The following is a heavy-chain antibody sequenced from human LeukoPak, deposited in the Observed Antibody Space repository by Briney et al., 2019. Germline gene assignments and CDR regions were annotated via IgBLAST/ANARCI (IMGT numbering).Heavy chain of an antibody. V-gene: IGHV3-11*04. Sequence: GGSLRLSCAASGFTFSDYYMSWIRQAPGKGLEWVSYISSSGSTIYYADSVKGRFTISRDNAKNSLYLQKNSLRAEDTAVYYCATPLSYDYVWGSYRFGAQPGYWGQGTLVTVSS. J-gene: IGHJ4*02. CDR1: GFTFSDYY. D-gene: IGHD3-16*02. CDR3: ATPLSYDYVWGSYRFGAQPGY. CDR2: ISSSGSTI.